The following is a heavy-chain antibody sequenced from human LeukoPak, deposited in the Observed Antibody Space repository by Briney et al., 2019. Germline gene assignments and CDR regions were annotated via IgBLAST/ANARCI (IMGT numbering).Heavy chain of an antibody. D-gene: IGHD6-19*01. CDR1: GGSISSSSYY. Sequence: PSETLSLTCTVSGGSISSSSYYWGWIRQPPGKGLEWIGSIYYSGSTYYNPSLKSRVTISVDTSKNQFSLKLSSVTAADTTVYYCARHTPLYSSGWYYFDYWGQGTLVTVSP. J-gene: IGHJ4*02. CDR2: IYYSGST. CDR3: ARHTPLYSSGWYYFDY. V-gene: IGHV4-39*01.